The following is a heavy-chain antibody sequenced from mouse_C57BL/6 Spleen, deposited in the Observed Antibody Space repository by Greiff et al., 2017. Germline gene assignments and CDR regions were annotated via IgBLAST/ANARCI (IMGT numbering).Heavy chain of an antibody. CDR3: ARDRYYVYVGRSFSMDY. Sequence: EVQRVESEGGLVQPGSSMKLSCTASGFTFSDYYMAWVRQVPEKGLEWVANINYDGSRTYYLDSLKGRFIISRDNAKNMLYLQMSSLKSEDTATYYWARDRYYVYVGRSFSMDYRGQGTSVTVSS. CDR1: GFTFSDYY. V-gene: IGHV5-16*01. D-gene: IGHD2-14*01. J-gene: IGHJ4*01. CDR2: INYDGSRT.